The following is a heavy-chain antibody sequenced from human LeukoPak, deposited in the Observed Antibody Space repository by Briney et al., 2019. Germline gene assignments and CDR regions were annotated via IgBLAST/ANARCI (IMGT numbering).Heavy chain of an antibody. Sequence: ASVKVSCKASGYTFTNYGISWVRQAPGQGLEWMGWISGYNGNTNYAQKLQGRVTMTTDTSTSTAYMELRSLRSDDTAVYYCARVDHSSTWYHVDYWGQGTLVTVSS. V-gene: IGHV1-18*01. CDR3: ARVDHSSTWYHVDY. CDR2: ISGYNGNT. J-gene: IGHJ4*02. CDR1: GYTFTNYG. D-gene: IGHD6-13*01.